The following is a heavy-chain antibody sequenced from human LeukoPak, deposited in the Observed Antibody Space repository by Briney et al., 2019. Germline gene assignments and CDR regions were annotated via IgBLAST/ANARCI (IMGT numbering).Heavy chain of an antibody. CDR3: AKVSGNSYYYFDY. V-gene: IGHV3-21*04. CDR2: ISSSSSYI. D-gene: IGHD6-19*01. J-gene: IGHJ4*02. CDR1: GFTFSSYS. Sequence: GGSLRLSCAASGFTFSSYSMNWVRQAPGKGLEWVSSISSSSSYIYYADSVKGRFTISRDNSKNTLYLQMNSLRADDTAVYYCAKVSGNSYYYFDYWGQGTLVTVSS.